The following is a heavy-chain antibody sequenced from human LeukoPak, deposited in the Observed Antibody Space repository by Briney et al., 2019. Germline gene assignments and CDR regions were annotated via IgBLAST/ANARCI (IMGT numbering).Heavy chain of an antibody. CDR3: AGVLGVRDLAYFDY. J-gene: IGHJ4*02. CDR1: GFTFSSYG. V-gene: IGHV3-33*01. D-gene: IGHD3-10*01. Sequence: PGRSLRLSCAASGFTFSSYGMHWVRQAPGKGLEWVAVIWYDGSNKYYADSVKGRFTISRDNSKNTLYLQMNSLRAEDTAVYYCAGVLGVRDLAYFDYWGQGALVTVSS. CDR2: IWYDGSNK.